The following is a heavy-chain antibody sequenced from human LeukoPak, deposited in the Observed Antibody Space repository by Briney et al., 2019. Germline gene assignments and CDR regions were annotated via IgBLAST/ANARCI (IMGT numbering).Heavy chain of an antibody. Sequence: GGSLRLSCAAYGFTFSSYGMHWVRQAPGKGLEWVAFIRYEGSNKYYADSVKGRFTNSRDNSKNTLYLQMNSLRAEDTAVYYCASQYCSSTSCYSYYYMDVWGKGTTVTVS. CDR1: GFTFSSYG. CDR2: IRYEGSNK. V-gene: IGHV3-30*02. CDR3: ASQYCSSTSCYSYYYMDV. J-gene: IGHJ6*03. D-gene: IGHD2-2*01.